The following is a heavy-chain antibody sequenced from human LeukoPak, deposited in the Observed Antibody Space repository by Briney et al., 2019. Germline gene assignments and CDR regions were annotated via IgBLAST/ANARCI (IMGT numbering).Heavy chain of an antibody. V-gene: IGHV1-18*01. Sequence: RASVKVSCKASGYTFTSYGISWVRQAPGQGLEWMGWISAYNGNTNYAQKLQGRVTMTTDTSTSTAYMELRSLRSDDTAVYYCARDLKMHYYDSSGYSDFDYWGQGTLVTVSS. CDR3: ARDLKMHYYDSSGYSDFDY. CDR1: GYTFTSYG. D-gene: IGHD3-22*01. CDR2: ISAYNGNT. J-gene: IGHJ4*02.